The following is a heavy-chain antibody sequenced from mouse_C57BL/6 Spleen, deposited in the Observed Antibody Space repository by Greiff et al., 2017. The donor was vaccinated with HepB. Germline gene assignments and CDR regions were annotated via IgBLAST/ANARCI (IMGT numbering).Heavy chain of an antibody. CDR3: ARDDYDVNFDY. CDR2: IYPGDGDT. D-gene: IGHD2-4*01. CDR1: GYAFSSSW. V-gene: IGHV1-82*01. Sequence: QVQLKESGPELVKPGASVKISCKASGYAFSSSWMNWVKQRPGKGLEWIGRIYPGDGDTNYNGKFKGKATLTADKSSSTAYMQLSSLTSEDSAVYFCARDDYDVNFDYWSQGTTLTVSS. J-gene: IGHJ2*01.